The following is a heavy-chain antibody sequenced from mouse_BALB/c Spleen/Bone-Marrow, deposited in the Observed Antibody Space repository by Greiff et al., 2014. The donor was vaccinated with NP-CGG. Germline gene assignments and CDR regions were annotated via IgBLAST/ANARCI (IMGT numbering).Heavy chain of an antibody. CDR2: IIPSSGYT. CDR1: GYTFTTYT. CDR3: AIRYYAMDY. J-gene: IGHJ4*01. V-gene: IGHV1-4*01. Sequence: VQLQQSGAELARPGASVKMSCKASGYTFTTYTIHWMKQRPGQGLEWIGYIIPSSGYTNYNQKFKDKATLTGDKSSSTAYMQLSSLTPEDSAVYYCAIRYYAMDYWGQGTSVTVSS. D-gene: IGHD1-1*01.